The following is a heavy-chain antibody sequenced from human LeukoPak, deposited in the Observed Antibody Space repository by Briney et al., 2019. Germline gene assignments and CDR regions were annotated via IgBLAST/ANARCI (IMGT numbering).Heavy chain of an antibody. CDR2: SNVNDGST. D-gene: IGHD3-10*01. V-gene: IGHV3-23*01. CDR1: GFTISSDG. Sequence: LAGRTLRLTCAASGFTISSDGMSWVCLAPRKGRDRVSASNVNDGSTYYADSVKGRFTISRDNSKNALYLQMNSLRAEDTAVYYCAKDLMVRGVQRMDVWGQGTTVTVSS. CDR3: AKDLMVRGVQRMDV. J-gene: IGHJ6*02.